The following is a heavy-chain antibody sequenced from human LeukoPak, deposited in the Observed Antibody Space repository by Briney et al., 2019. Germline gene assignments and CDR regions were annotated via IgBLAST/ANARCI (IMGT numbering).Heavy chain of an antibody. Sequence: GASVKVSCKASGYTFNVHYTHWVRQAPGQDLEWMGWINPNNGGTNYAQNFQGRVTMTRDTSISTGYMELSRLTSDDTAVYYCARGGGNPKLDYWGQGTLVTVSS. V-gene: IGHV1-2*02. CDR3: ARGGGNPKLDY. J-gene: IGHJ4*02. CDR1: GYTFNVHY. CDR2: INPNNGGT. D-gene: IGHD1-14*01.